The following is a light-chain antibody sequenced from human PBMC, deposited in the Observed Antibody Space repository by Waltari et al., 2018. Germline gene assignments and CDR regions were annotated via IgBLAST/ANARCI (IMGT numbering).Light chain of an antibody. Sequence: EVVLTPSPATLSLSPGDRATLSCRASQSVTTDLAWYQQRRGQAPRLLIYDASARATGIPARFSGSGSGTDFTLTISGLEPEDFAVYYCHQRSNWPLTFGPGTKVDFK. J-gene: IGKJ3*01. V-gene: IGKV3-11*01. CDR2: DAS. CDR3: HQRSNWPLT. CDR1: QSVTTD.